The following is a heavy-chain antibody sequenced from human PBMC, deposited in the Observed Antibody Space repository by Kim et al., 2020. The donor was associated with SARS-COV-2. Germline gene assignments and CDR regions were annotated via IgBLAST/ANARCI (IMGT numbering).Heavy chain of an antibody. J-gene: IGHJ5*02. Sequence: ASVKVSCKASGYTFTSYAMHWVRQAPGQRLEWMGWINAGNGNTKYSQKFQGRVTITRDTSASTAYMELSSLRSEDTAVYYCARAQYYDFWSGHTERFDPWGQGTLVTVSS. CDR3: ARAQYYDFWSGHTERFDP. V-gene: IGHV1-3*01. D-gene: IGHD3-3*01. CDR1: GYTFTSYA. CDR2: INAGNGNT.